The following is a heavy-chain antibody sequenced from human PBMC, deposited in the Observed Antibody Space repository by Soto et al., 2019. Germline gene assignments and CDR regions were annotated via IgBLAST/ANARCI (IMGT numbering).Heavy chain of an antibody. CDR3: ARDRNYVWVSYRPKTNDAFDI. V-gene: IGHV3-33*01. Sequence: QVQLVESGGGVVQPGRSLRLSCAASGFTFSSYGMHWVRQAPGKGLEWVAVIWYDGSNKYYADSVKGRFTISRDNSKNTLYLQMNSLRAEDTAVYYCARDRNYVWVSYRPKTNDAFDIWGQGTMVTVSS. D-gene: IGHD3-16*02. CDR1: GFTFSSYG. J-gene: IGHJ3*02. CDR2: IWYDGSNK.